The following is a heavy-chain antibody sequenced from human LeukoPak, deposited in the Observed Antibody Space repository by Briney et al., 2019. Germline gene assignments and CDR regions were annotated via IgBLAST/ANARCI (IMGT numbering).Heavy chain of an antibody. Sequence: GASVKVSCKASGGTFNSYAISWVRQAPGQGLEWMGGIIPIFGTANYAQKFQGRVTITTDESTSSAYMELSSLRSEDTAVYYCARGLRDIVVVPAAYYFDYWGQGTLVTVSS. CDR1: GGTFNSYA. V-gene: IGHV1-69*05. J-gene: IGHJ4*02. CDR3: ARGLRDIVVVPAAYYFDY. D-gene: IGHD2-2*01. CDR2: IIPIFGTA.